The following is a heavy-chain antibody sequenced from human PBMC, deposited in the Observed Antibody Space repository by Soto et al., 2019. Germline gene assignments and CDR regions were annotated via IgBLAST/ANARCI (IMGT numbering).Heavy chain of an antibody. Sequence: SETLSLTCTVSGGSISSGGYYWSWTRQHPGKGLEWIGYIYYSGSTYYNPSLKSRVTISVDTSKNQFSLKLSSVTAADTAVYYCARDQGVVVVPAAGRWFDPWGQGTLVTVSS. D-gene: IGHD2-2*01. CDR1: GGSISSGGYY. CDR3: ARDQGVVVVPAAGRWFDP. V-gene: IGHV4-31*03. J-gene: IGHJ5*02. CDR2: IYYSGST.